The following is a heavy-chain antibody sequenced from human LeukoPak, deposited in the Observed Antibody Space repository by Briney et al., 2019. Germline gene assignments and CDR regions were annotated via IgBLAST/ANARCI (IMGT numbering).Heavy chain of an antibody. D-gene: IGHD1-26*01. J-gene: IGHJ4*02. CDR3: ARDGGSVGTTAVSFDY. CDR1: GFTFSFYS. V-gene: IGHV3-21*01. CDR2: ISGTTTYI. Sequence: GGSLRLSCAASGFTFSFYSMNWVRQAPGKGLEWLSSISGTTTYIYYADSVKGRFTISRDNAKNSLFLEMSSLRAEDTAVYYCARDGGSVGTTAVSFDYWGQGTLVTDSS.